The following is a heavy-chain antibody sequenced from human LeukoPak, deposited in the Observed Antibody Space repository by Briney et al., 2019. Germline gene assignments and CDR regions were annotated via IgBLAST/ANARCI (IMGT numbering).Heavy chain of an antibody. Sequence: PGGSLRLSRAASGFTFSSYSMNWVRQAPGKGLEWVSSITSSSSYIYYADSVKGRFTISRDNAKNSLYLQMNSLRAEDTAVYYCARAPGISGWSSDYWGQGTLVTVSS. CDR1: GFTFSSYS. CDR3: ARAPGISGWSSDY. J-gene: IGHJ4*02. V-gene: IGHV3-21*01. D-gene: IGHD6-19*01. CDR2: ITSSSSYI.